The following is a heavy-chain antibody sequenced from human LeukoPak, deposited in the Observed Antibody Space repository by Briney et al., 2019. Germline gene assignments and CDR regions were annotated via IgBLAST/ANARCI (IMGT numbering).Heavy chain of an antibody. D-gene: IGHD3-3*01. CDR3: ARVGPAGLEWLLSPYYYYYYMDV. CDR2: INHSGST. V-gene: IGHV4-34*01. J-gene: IGHJ6*03. Sequence: PSETLSLTCAVFGGSFSGYYWSWIRQPPGKGLEWIGEINHSGSTNYNPSLKSRVTILVDTSKNQFSLKLSSVTAADTAVYYCARVGPAGLEWLLSPYYYYYYMDVWGKGTTVTVSS. CDR1: GGSFSGYY.